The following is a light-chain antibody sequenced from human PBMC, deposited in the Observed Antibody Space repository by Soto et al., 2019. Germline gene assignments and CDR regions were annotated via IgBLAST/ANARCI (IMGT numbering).Light chain of an antibody. CDR3: QQRSNWP. Sequence: EIVLTQSPATLSLSPGERATLSCRASQSVSSYLAWYQQKPCQAPRLLIYDASNRATGIPARFSGSGSGTDFTLTISSLEPEDFAVYYCQQRSNWPFGPGTKVDIK. V-gene: IGKV3-11*01. J-gene: IGKJ3*01. CDR2: DAS. CDR1: QSVSSY.